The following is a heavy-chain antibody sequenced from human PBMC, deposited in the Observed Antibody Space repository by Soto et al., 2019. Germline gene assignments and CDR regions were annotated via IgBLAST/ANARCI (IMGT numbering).Heavy chain of an antibody. CDR3: ARGWLRRGYLDY. J-gene: IGHJ4*02. CDR2: IGTAADT. Sequence: EVQLVESGGGLVQPGGSLRLSRAASGFTFRTNDMHWARQSPGKGLEWVSGIGTAADTYYPDSVKGRCTISRENAKNSLCLEMRGLRAGDTAVYYCARGWLRRGYLDYWGQGTLVTVSS. D-gene: IGHD5-12*01. V-gene: IGHV3-13*04. CDR1: GFTFRTND.